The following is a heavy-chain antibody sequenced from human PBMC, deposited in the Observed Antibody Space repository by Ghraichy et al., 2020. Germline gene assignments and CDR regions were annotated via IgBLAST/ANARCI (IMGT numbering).Heavy chain of an antibody. V-gene: IGHV4-4*07. CDR3: ARDSYDYVWGSDRFPFDY. D-gene: IGHD3-16*02. CDR1: GGSITNYY. Sequence: SETLSLTCTVSGGSITNYYWSWIRQPAGKGLEWIGRIYSSGSTNYNPSLKSRVTMSVDTSKNQFSLKLSSVTAADTAVYYCARDSYDYVWGSDRFPFDYWGQGTLVTVSS. CDR2: IYSSGST. J-gene: IGHJ4*02.